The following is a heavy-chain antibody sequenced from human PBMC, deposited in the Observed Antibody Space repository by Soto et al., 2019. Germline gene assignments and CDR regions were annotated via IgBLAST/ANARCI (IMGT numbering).Heavy chain of an antibody. CDR2: ISWNSGSI. Sequence: PGGSLRLSCAASGVTFNNYAMNWVRQAPRKGLEWVSGISWNSGSIGYADSVKGRFTISRDNAKNSLYLQMNSLRAEDTALYYCAKDISFSYYDSSGYSYFDYWGQGTLVTVSS. CDR1: GVTFNNYA. CDR3: AKDISFSYYDSSGYSYFDY. D-gene: IGHD3-22*01. V-gene: IGHV3-9*01. J-gene: IGHJ4*02.